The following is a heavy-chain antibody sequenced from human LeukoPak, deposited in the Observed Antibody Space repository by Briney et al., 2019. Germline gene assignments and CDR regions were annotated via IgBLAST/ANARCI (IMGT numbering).Heavy chain of an antibody. CDR1: ELTVNSYY. CDR3: ARCDYDAFDI. D-gene: IGHD4-17*01. V-gene: IGHV3-53*01. J-gene: IGHJ3*02. CDR2: IYSGGNT. Sequence: PGGSLRLSCAASELTVNSYYMSWVRQAPGKGLEWVSVIYSGGNTFYADSVKGRFTISRDNSKNTLYLQMNSLRAEDTAVYYCARCDYDAFDIWGQGTMVTVSS.